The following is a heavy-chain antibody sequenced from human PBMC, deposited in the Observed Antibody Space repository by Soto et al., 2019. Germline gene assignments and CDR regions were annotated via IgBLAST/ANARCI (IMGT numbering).Heavy chain of an antibody. Sequence: GGSLRLSXAASGFTFSSYAMHWVRQAPGKGLEWVAVISYDGSNKYYADSVKGRFTISRDNSKNTLYLQMNSLRAEDTAVYYCARPRTTGTTYFWFDPWGQGTLVTVSS. V-gene: IGHV3-30-3*01. CDR3: ARPRTTGTTYFWFDP. D-gene: IGHD1-1*01. J-gene: IGHJ5*02. CDR1: GFTFSSYA. CDR2: ISYDGSNK.